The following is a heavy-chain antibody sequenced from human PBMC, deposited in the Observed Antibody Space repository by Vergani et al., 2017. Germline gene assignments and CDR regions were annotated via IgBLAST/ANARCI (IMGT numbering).Heavy chain of an antibody. CDR2: ISGSGSSK. CDR1: GFTFDNYA. V-gene: IGHV3-23*01. Sequence: EVHLLESGGGLIQPGGSLRISCAASGFTFDNYAMTWVRQAPGKGLQWVSGISGSGSSKFYEDSLKGRVTISRDNSKNTLYLQMNSLRAEDTAVYYCAKDLRPGYCSSTSCYNPDGWFDPWGQGTLVTVSS. J-gene: IGHJ5*02. D-gene: IGHD2-2*02. CDR3: AKDLRPGYCSSTSCYNPDGWFDP.